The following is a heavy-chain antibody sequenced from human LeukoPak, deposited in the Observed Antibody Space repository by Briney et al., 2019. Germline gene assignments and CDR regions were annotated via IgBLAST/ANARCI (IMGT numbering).Heavy chain of an antibody. CDR2: MSYDGGQK. CDR1: GFTFSSYW. V-gene: IGHV3-30*03. J-gene: IGHJ4*02. Sequence: GGSLRLSCAASGFTFSSYWMSWVRQAPGKGLEWVAVMSYDGGQKYYPDSVKGRFTISRDISKNTLYLQMNSLRPEDTAVYYCARGRAVSGSEEGDYWGQGTLVIVSP. D-gene: IGHD3-16*01. CDR3: ARGRAVSGSEEGDY.